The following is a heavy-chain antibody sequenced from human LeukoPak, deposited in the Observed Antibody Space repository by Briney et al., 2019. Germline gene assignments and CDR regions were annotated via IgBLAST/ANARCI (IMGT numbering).Heavy chain of an antibody. CDR1: GGSISSTNW. CDR3: ATMLTGTTGYFNY. Sequence: SGTLSLTCAVSGGSISSTNWWGWVRQPPGKGLEWIGYIYHSGSTYYNPSLKSRVTISVDRSKNQFSLKLSSVTAADTAVYYCATMLTGTTGYFNYWGQGTLVTVSS. V-gene: IGHV4-4*02. D-gene: IGHD1-7*01. J-gene: IGHJ4*02. CDR2: IYHSGST.